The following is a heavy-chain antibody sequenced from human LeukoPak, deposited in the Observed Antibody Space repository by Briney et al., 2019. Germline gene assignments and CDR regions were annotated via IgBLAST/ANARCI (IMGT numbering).Heavy chain of an antibody. D-gene: IGHD1-1*01. CDR1: GGSISSTNYY. CDR3: ARRYNWNDRWD. CDR2: IYYSGST. V-gene: IGHV4-39*07. Sequence: PSETLSLTCTVSGGSISSTNYYWGWIRQPPGRGLEWIGSIYYSGSTYYNPSLKSRLTISLDTSKNQFSLRLSSVTAADTAFYYCARRYNWNDRWDWGQGTLVTVSP. J-gene: IGHJ4*02.